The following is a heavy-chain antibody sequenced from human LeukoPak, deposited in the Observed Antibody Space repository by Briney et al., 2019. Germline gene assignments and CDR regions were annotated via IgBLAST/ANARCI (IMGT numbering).Heavy chain of an antibody. V-gene: IGHV1-46*01. D-gene: IGHD6-19*01. CDR1: GYTFTSYY. CDR3: ATVSPTLGIAVAGSYFDY. CDR2: INPSGGST. Sequence: ASVKVSCKASGYTFTSYYMHWVRQAPGQGLEWMGIINPSGGSTSYAQKFQGRVTMTEDTSTDTAYMELSSLRSEDTAVYYCATVSPTLGIAVAGSYFDYWGQGTLVTVSS. J-gene: IGHJ4*02.